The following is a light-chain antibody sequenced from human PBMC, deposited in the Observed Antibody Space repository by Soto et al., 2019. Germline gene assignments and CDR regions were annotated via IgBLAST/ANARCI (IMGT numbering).Light chain of an antibody. V-gene: IGKV3-11*01. CDR3: QHRYNWPWT. CDR2: DTS. CDR1: QSFSTY. Sequence: EIVLTQSPATLPLSPGERATLSCRASQSFSTYLAWYQQKPGQAPRLLIYDTSKRATGIPARFSGSGSGTDFTLTINSLEAEDFAIYYCQHRYNWPWTFGQGTKVEIK. J-gene: IGKJ1*01.